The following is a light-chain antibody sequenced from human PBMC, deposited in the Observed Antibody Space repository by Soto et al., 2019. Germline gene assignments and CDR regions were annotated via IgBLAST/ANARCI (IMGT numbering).Light chain of an antibody. V-gene: IGLV1-40*01. Sequence: QSVLTQPHSVSGAPGPRVTLSCSGSSSKIGAGYDVHWYQQLPGTAPKLLIYGNSNRSSGVPDRLSGSKSGTSASLAITGLQAEDEADYYCQSDDSSLRVLYVFGTGTKLTVL. J-gene: IGLJ1*01. CDR2: GNS. CDR1: SSKIGAGYD. CDR3: QSDDSSLRVLYV.